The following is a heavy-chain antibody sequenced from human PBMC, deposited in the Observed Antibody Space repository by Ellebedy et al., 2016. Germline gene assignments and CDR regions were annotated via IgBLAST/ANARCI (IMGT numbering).Heavy chain of an antibody. CDR1: GGSISSSSYY. J-gene: IGHJ4*02. D-gene: IGHD5-24*01. CDR2: IYYSGST. Sequence: SETLSLXCTVSGGSISSSSYYWGWIRQPPGKGLEWIGSIYYSGSTYYNPSLKSRVTISVDTSKNQFSLKLSSVTAADTAVYYCARVGDGFPGTWDYWGQGTLVTVSS. V-gene: IGHV4-39*01. CDR3: ARVGDGFPGTWDY.